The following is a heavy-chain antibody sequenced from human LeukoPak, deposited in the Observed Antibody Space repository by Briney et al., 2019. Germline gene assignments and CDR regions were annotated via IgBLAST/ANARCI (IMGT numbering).Heavy chain of an antibody. CDR1: GVSISSSY. CDR3: ARDSSLDY. J-gene: IGHJ4*02. D-gene: IGHD6-6*01. CDR2: IHYRGNT. Sequence: SETLSLTCTVCGVSISSSYWSWIRQPPGKGLEWIGYIHYRGNTNYNPSLKSRVTISVDTSKNQFSLRLSSVTAADTAIYYCARDSSLDYWGQGTLVTVSS. V-gene: IGHV4-59*01.